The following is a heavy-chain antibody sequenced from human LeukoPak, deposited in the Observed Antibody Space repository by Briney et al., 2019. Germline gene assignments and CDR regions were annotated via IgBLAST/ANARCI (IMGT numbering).Heavy chain of an antibody. CDR1: GGSISSGGYY. V-gene: IGHV4-31*03. CDR3: ASYRRRQVEYSSSPHFDY. Sequence: SETLSLTCTVSGGSISSGGYYWSWIRQHPGKGLEWIGYIYYSGSTYYNPSLKSRVTISVDTSKNQFSLKLSSVTAADTAVYYCASYRRRQVEYSSSPHFDYCGKGTLGTVAS. D-gene: IGHD6-6*01. CDR2: IYYSGST. J-gene: IGHJ4*02.